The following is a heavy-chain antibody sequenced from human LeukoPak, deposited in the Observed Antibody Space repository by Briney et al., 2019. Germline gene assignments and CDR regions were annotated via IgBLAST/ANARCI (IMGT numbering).Heavy chain of an antibody. J-gene: IGHJ4*02. V-gene: IGHV4-39*07. Sequence: SETLSLTSTVSGGSISSSSYHWGWIRQPPGKGLEWIGSIDYSGITYYNPSLKSRVTISVDTSKNQFSLKLTSVTAADTAVYFCARVACSGGSCYSLDYWGQGTLVTVSS. CDR2: IDYSGIT. CDR3: ARVACSGGSCYSLDY. CDR1: GGSISSSSYH. D-gene: IGHD2-15*01.